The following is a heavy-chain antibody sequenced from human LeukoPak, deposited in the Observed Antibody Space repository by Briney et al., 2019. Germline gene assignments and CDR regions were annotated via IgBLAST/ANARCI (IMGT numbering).Heavy chain of an antibody. CDR2: IKQDGSEK. V-gene: IGHV3-7*01. Sequence: GGSLRLSCTGSEFTFSTYWMSWVRQAPGKGLEWVANIKQDGSEKYYVDSVKGRFTVSRDNAQNSLYLQMNSLRAEDTAVYYCARLPLPGYDSSGYYWRDAFDIWGQGTMVTVSS. CDR1: EFTFSTYW. CDR3: ARLPLPGYDSSGYYWRDAFDI. J-gene: IGHJ3*02. D-gene: IGHD3-22*01.